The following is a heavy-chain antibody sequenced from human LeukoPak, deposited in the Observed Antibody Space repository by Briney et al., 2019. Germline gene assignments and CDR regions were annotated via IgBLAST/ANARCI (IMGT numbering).Heavy chain of an antibody. CDR3: AREVQYYYGSGSYYYDY. J-gene: IGHJ4*02. CDR1: GGTFSSYA. CDR2: IIPIFGTA. Sequence: SVKVSCKASGGTFSSYAISWVRQAPGQGLEWLGGIIPIFGTANYAQKFQGRVTITADESTSTAYMELSSLRSEDTAVYYCAREVQYYYGSGSYYYDYWGQGTLVTVSS. V-gene: IGHV1-69*01. D-gene: IGHD3-10*01.